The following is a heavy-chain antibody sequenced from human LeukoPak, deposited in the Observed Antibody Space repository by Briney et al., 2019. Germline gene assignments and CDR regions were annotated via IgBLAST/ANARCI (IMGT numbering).Heavy chain of an antibody. CDR2: IIPIFGTA. J-gene: IGHJ4*02. Sequence: SVKVSCKASGGTFSSYAISWVRQAPGQGLEWMGGIIPIFGTANYAQKFQGRVTITADKSTSTAYMELSSLRSEDTAVYYCARGGVERRLGHFDYWGQGTLVTVSS. V-gene: IGHV1-69*06. CDR3: ARGGVERRLGHFDY. D-gene: IGHD1-1*01. CDR1: GGTFSSYA.